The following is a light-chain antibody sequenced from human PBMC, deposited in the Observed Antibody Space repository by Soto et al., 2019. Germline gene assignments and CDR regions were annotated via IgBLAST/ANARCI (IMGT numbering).Light chain of an antibody. CDR1: QGISSY. V-gene: IGKV1-9*01. CDR2: AAS. CDR3: QQLNSYLLT. Sequence: DIRMTQSPSSLSASVGDRVTITCRASQGISSYLAWYQQKPGKAPKLLIYAASTLQSGVPSRFSGSGSGTDFALTISSLQPEDFATYYCQQLNSYLLTFGQGTRLEIK. J-gene: IGKJ5*01.